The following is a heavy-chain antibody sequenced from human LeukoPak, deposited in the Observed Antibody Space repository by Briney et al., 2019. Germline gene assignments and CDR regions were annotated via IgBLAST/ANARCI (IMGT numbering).Heavy chain of an antibody. V-gene: IGHV3-49*03. Sequence: PGGSLRLSCKASGFPFGDYAMSWFRQAPGKGLEWVGLIRSKAYGGTTEYAASVKGRFTISRDDSKSIAYLQVNSLKTEDTAVYYATSAPAGYDYYYYMDVWGKGTTVTVSS. CDR3: TSAPAGYDYYYYMDV. J-gene: IGHJ6*03. CDR1: GFPFGDYA. CDR2: IRSKAYGGTT. D-gene: IGHD6-13*01.